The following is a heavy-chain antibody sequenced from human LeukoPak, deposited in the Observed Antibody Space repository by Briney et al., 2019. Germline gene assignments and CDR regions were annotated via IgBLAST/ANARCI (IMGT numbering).Heavy chain of an antibody. J-gene: IGHJ4*02. Sequence: ASMSVFCNTSAYSFTNYGISWVRQAPGQGLECMGWISGYNGKTNYAGKVQDRVTMTTDTSTNTAYMELRNVRSDDTAVYYCAREYRDYYDSSGNFLDYWGQGTLVTVSS. CDR2: ISGYNGKT. V-gene: IGHV1-18*01. CDR3: AREYRDYYDSSGNFLDY. D-gene: IGHD3-22*01. CDR1: AYSFTNYG.